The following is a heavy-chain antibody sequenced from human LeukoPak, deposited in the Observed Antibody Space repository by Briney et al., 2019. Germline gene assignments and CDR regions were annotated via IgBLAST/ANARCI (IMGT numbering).Heavy chain of an antibody. J-gene: IGHJ4*02. V-gene: IGHV4-38-2*02. D-gene: IGHD4-17*01. CDR3: ATHRQGYYGDYASDY. Sequence: SETLSLTCTVSGYSISSGYYWGWIRQPPGKGLEWIGSIYHSGSTYYNPSLKSRVTISVDTSKNQFSLKLSSVTAADTAVYYCATHRQGYYGDYASDYWGQGTLVTVSS. CDR2: IYHSGST. CDR1: GYSISSGYY.